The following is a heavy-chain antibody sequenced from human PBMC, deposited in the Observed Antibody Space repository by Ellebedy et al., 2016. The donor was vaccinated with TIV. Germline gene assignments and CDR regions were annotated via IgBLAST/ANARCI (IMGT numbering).Heavy chain of an antibody. D-gene: IGHD6-6*01. CDR2: ISGNGAST. CDR3: AEEGGSSRGAYGMDV. CDR1: GFTFSSYA. Sequence: GESLKISCAASGFTFSSYAMSWVRQAPGKGLEWVSAISGNGASTYYADSVKGRFTISRDISKNTLYLQMNSLRVDDTAVYYCAEEGGSSRGAYGMDVWGQGTAVVVSS. J-gene: IGHJ6*02. V-gene: IGHV3-23*01.